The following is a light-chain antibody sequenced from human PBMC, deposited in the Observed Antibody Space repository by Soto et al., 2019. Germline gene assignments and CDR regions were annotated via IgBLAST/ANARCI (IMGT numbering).Light chain of an antibody. V-gene: IGKV3-20*01. J-gene: IGKJ4*02. CDR2: DAS. CDR1: QSAISN. Sequence: EIVLTQSPATLSVSPGERVTLSCRASQSAISNLAWYQQKPGQTPRLLIYDASTRATDIPARFSGSGSGTDFTLTISRLEPEDFAVYYCQQDGSSGTFGRGTKVDIK. CDR3: QQDGSSGT.